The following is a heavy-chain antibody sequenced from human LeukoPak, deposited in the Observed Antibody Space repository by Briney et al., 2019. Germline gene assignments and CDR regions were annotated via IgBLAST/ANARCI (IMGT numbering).Heavy chain of an antibody. CDR1: GGSFSGYY. V-gene: IGHV4-34*01. Sequence: SETLSLTCAVYGGSFSGYYWSWIRQPPGKGLEWIGEINHSGGTNYNPSLKSRVTISVDTSKNQFSLKLSSVTAADTAVHYCARAAGLLWFGEFYTNWFDPWGQGTLVTVSS. D-gene: IGHD3-10*01. CDR2: INHSGGT. J-gene: IGHJ5*02. CDR3: ARAAGLLWFGEFYTNWFDP.